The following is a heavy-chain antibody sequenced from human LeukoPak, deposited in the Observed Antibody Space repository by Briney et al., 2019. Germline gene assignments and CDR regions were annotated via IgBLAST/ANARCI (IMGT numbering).Heavy chain of an antibody. CDR3: ACVSGSYYKSFFFDY. Sequence: PGGSLRLSCAASGFTFSSYAMHWVRQAPGKGLEWVAVISYDGSNKYYADSVKGRFTISRDNSKNTLYLQMNSLRAEDTAVYYCACVSGSYYKSFFFDYWGQGTLVTVSS. J-gene: IGHJ4*02. CDR2: ISYDGSNK. V-gene: IGHV3-30-3*01. D-gene: IGHD1-26*01. CDR1: GFTFSSYA.